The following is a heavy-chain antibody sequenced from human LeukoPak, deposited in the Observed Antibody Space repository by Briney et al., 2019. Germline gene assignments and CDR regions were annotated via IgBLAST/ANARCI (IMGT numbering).Heavy chain of an antibody. CDR3: RRQFLVGVS. CDR2: ISHSGDTS. V-gene: IGHV3-23*01. CDR1: GFTRSTYA. D-gene: IGHD5/OR15-5a*01. Sequence: GGSLRLSCAASGFTRSTYAMNWVRQAPGKGLEWVSSISHSGDTSDYADSVKGRFTISRDNSKNTLYLQMNSLSAEDTAMYYCRRQFLVGVSWGPGTLVTVSS. J-gene: IGHJ5*02.